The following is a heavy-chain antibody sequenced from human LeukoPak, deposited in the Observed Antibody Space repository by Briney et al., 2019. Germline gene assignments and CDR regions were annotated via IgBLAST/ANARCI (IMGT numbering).Heavy chain of an antibody. D-gene: IGHD3-10*01. CDR1: GGSISSYY. V-gene: IGHV4-59*13. CDR3: ARGSYISDY. J-gene: IGHJ4*02. Sequence: SETLSHICTVSGGSISSYYWSWIRQPPGKGREWFGHNYYSGSTNYNPSLKSRLTISVDTSKNQCSLKLSSVTAEDTAVYYCARGSYISDYWGQGTLVTVSS. CDR2: NYYSGST.